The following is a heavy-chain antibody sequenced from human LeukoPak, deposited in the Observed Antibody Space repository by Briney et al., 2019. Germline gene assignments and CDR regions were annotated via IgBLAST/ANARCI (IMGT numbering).Heavy chain of an antibody. V-gene: IGHV4-39*01. CDR3: VRRPGVDSFIDY. J-gene: IGHJ4*02. CDR2: VYYSGST. Sequence: PSETLSLTCTASGGSISTSTHSWGWIRQPPGKGLEWIGSVYYSGSTYYNPSLKSRVTISVDTSKNQFSLSLSSVTAADTAVYYCVRRPGVDSFIDYWGQGTLVTVSS. CDR1: GGSISTSTHS. D-gene: IGHD3/OR15-3a*01.